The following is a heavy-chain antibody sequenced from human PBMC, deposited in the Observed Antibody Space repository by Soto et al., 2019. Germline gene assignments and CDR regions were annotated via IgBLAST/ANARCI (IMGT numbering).Heavy chain of an antibody. Sequence: GGSLRLSCAASGFTFSRYAMSWVRQAPGKGLEWVSAFSGSGGSTYYADSVKGRFTISRDNSKNTLYLQMNSLRTEDTAVYYCANAPRRDGYVGDAFDIWGQGTMVTVSS. CDR1: GFTFSRYA. CDR2: FSGSGGST. D-gene: IGHD5-12*01. CDR3: ANAPRRDGYVGDAFDI. V-gene: IGHV3-23*01. J-gene: IGHJ3*02.